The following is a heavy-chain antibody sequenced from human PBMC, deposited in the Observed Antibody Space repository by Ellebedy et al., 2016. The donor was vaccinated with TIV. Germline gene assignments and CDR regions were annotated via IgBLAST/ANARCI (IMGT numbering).Heavy chain of an antibody. D-gene: IGHD3-10*02. Sequence: PGGSLRLSCAASGFTFTNHWIHWVRHAPGKGLVWVSRINRDGSSTDYADSVKGRFTISRDNAKNTVYAQMNSLRAEDTAVYYCARGARDVYGMDVWGQGTTVTVSS. CDR3: ARGARDVYGMDV. CDR2: INRDGSST. V-gene: IGHV3-74*01. CDR1: GFTFTNHW. J-gene: IGHJ6*02.